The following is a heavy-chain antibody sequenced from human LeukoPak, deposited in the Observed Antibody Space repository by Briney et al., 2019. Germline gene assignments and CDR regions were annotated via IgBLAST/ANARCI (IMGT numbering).Heavy chain of an antibody. J-gene: IGHJ6*03. CDR3: AFSSYYLQGNYYYMDV. CDR1: GYTFTGYY. D-gene: IGHD1-26*01. V-gene: IGHV1-2*02. Sequence: ASVTVSCTASGYTFTGYYMHWVRQAPGQGLEWMGWINPNSGDTNYAQKFQGRVTMTRDTSTSTVYMELRSLRSDDTAVYYCAFSSYYLQGNYYYMDVWGKGTTVTVSS. CDR2: INPNSGDT.